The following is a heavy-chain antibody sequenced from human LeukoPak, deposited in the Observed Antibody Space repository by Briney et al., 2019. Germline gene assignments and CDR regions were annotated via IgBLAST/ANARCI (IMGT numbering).Heavy chain of an antibody. Sequence: GGSLRLSCAASGFTFSSHWMHWVRQAPGKGLVWVSRINSDGSSTSYADSVKGRFTISRDNAKNTLYLQMNSLRAEDTAVYYCARVSGYSYAFDYWGQGTLVTVSS. D-gene: IGHD5-18*01. J-gene: IGHJ4*02. CDR3: ARVSGYSYAFDY. CDR1: GFTFSSHW. V-gene: IGHV3-74*01. CDR2: INSDGSST.